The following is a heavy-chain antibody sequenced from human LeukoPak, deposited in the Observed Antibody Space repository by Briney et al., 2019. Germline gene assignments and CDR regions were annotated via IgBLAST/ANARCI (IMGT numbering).Heavy chain of an antibody. Sequence: TSETLSLTCAVYGGSFSGYYWSWIRQPPGKGLEWIGEINHSGSTNYNPSLKSRVTISVDTSKNQFSLKLSSVTAADTAVYYCARGSSCYLYWGQGTLVTVSS. CDR2: INHSGST. D-gene: IGHD6-13*01. V-gene: IGHV4-34*01. J-gene: IGHJ4*02. CDR1: GGSFSGYY. CDR3: ARGSSCYLY.